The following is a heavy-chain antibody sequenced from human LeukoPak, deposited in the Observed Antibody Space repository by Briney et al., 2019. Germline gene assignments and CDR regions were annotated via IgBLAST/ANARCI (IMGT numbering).Heavy chain of an antibody. D-gene: IGHD3-22*01. CDR2: ISGSGGST. Sequence: GGSLRLSCAASGFTFSNYAMSWVRQAPGKGLEWVSSISGSGGSTYYADSVKGRFTISRDNSKNTVYPQMNSLRAEDTAVYYCAKGGGDYYDSSGYPGLGDYWGQGTLVTVSS. J-gene: IGHJ4*02. V-gene: IGHV3-23*01. CDR1: GFTFSNYA. CDR3: AKGGGDYYDSSGYPGLGDY.